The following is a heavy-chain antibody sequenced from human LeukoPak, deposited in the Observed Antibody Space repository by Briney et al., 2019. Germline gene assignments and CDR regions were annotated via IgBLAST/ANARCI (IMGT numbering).Heavy chain of an antibody. CDR3: ARFQKTYFDY. V-gene: IGHV1-69*06. CDR1: GGTFSSYA. J-gene: IGHJ4*02. Sequence: ASVKVSCKASGGTFSSYAISWVRQAPGQGLEWMGGIIPIFGTANYALKFQGRVTITADKSTSTAYMELSSLRSEDTAVYYCARFQKTYFDYWGQGTLVTVSS. CDR2: IIPIFGTA.